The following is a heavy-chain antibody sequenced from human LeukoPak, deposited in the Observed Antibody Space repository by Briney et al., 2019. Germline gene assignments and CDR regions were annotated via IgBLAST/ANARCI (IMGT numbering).Heavy chain of an antibody. D-gene: IGHD2-2*02. CDR2: IYYSGST. CDR3: ARALRYCSSTSCYRSGGYYYYMDV. J-gene: IGHJ6*03. Sequence: SETLSLTCTVSGGSISSSSYYWGWIRQPPGKGLEWIGSIYYSGSTYYNPSLKSRVTISVDTSKNQFSLKLSSVTAADTAVYYCARALRYCSSTSCYRSGGYYYYMDVWGKGTTVTVSS. V-gene: IGHV4-39*07. CDR1: GGSISSSSYY.